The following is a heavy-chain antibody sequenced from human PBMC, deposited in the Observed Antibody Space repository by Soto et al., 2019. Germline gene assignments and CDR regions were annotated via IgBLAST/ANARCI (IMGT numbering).Heavy chain of an antibody. J-gene: IGHJ4*02. D-gene: IGHD5-18*01. CDR1: GFTVSSYS. CDR2: IYSDDNT. Sequence: EVQLVESGGGLIQPGGSLRLSCAASGFTVSSYSMSWVRQAPGKGLEWVSVIYSDDNTYYADSVKGRFTISRDNSKNTLFLQTNSLRVEDTALYYCAREEETAVGDYWGQGTLVTVSS. V-gene: IGHV3-53*01. CDR3: AREEETAVGDY.